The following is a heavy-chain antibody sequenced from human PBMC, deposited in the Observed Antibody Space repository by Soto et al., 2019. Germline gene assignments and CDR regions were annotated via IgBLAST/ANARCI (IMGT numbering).Heavy chain of an antibody. CDR2: IIPIFGTA. D-gene: IGHD3-22*01. CDR3: ARGGPAPLGTYYYDSSGYYLDAFDI. Sequence: QVQLVQSGAEVKKPGSSVKVSCKASGGTFSSYAISWVRQAPGQGLEWMGGIIPIFGTANYAKKFQGRVTITADESTRTAYMELSSLRSEDTAVYYCARGGPAPLGTYYYDSSGYYLDAFDIWGQGTMVTVSS. J-gene: IGHJ3*02. V-gene: IGHV1-69*01. CDR1: GGTFSSYA.